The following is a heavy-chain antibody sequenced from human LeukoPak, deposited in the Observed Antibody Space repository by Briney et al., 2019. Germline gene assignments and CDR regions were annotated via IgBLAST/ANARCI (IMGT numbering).Heavy chain of an antibody. D-gene: IGHD2-15*01. Sequence: SETLSLTCTVSGGSISSYYWSWIRQPPGKGLEWIGYIYYSGSTNYNPSLKSRVTISVDTSKNQFSPKLSSVTAADTAVYYCVRHSRVVAFDYWGQGNLVTVSS. V-gene: IGHV4-59*01. CDR3: VRHSRVVAFDY. CDR2: IYYSGST. J-gene: IGHJ4*02. CDR1: GGSISSYY.